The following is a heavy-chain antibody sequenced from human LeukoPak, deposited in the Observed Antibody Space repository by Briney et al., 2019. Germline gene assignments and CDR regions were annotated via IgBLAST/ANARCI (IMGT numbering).Heavy chain of an antibody. J-gene: IGHJ3*02. CDR3: AKARRYSSYDAFDM. CDR2: IRYDGSNK. CDR1: GFTFSNYG. D-gene: IGHD6-13*01. Sequence: GGSLRLSCAVSGFTFSNYGMHWVRQTPGKGLEWVAFIRYDGSNKYYGDSVKGRFTISRDNSKNTLYLQMNSLRAEDTALYYCAKARRYSSYDAFDMWGQGTMVTVSS. V-gene: IGHV3-30*02.